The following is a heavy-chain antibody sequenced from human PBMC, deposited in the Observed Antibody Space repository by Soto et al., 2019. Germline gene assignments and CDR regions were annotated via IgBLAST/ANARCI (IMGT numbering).Heavy chain of an antibody. CDR2: IIPIFGTP. J-gene: IGHJ4*02. CDR1: GGIFSTYA. Sequence: QVQLVQSGAEVKKPGSSVKVSCKASGGIFSTYAISWLRQAPGQGLEWMGGIIPIFGTPNYAQKFQGRVTITADESTTTAYLEVTRLRADDTAVYYCARDRDDYGSGTYYNRIDFWGQGTLVTVSS. D-gene: IGHD3-10*01. CDR3: ARDRDDYGSGTYYNRIDF. V-gene: IGHV1-69*01.